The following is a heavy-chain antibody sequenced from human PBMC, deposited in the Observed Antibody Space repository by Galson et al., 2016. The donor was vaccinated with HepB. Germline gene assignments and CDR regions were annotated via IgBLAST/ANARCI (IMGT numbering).Heavy chain of an antibody. CDR1: GGTLNDYA. Sequence: VKVSCKASGGTLNDYAISWLRQAPGQGLEWMGGIIPLLGSTLFAQKFQDTLTITADESTNTVYMELSSLRTEDAAMYYCARVPRLRNFVWYFDYWGQGSLVIVSS. J-gene: IGHJ4*02. V-gene: IGHV1-69*13. CDR3: ARVPRLRNFVWYFDY. CDR2: IIPLLGST. D-gene: IGHD3-9*01.